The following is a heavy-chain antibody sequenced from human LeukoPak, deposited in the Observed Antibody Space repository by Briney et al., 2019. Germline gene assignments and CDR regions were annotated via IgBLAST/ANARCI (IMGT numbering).Heavy chain of an antibody. CDR1: GGSFSGYY. CDR2: INHSGST. V-gene: IGHV4-34*01. J-gene: IGHJ4*02. CDR3: TRGHPHFDY. Sequence: PSETLSLTCAVYGGSFSGYYWRWIRQPPGKGLEWIGEINHSGSTNYNPSLKSRVTISVDTFKNQFSRKLSSVTAADTGMYYCTRGHPHFDYWGQGTLVTVSS.